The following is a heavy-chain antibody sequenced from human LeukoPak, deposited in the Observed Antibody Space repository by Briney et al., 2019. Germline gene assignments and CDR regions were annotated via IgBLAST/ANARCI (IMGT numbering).Heavy chain of an antibody. CDR3: ARGIDRIQLWSNRELGTFDY. CDR2: INHSGST. Sequence: PSETLSLTCAVYGGSFSGYYWSWIRQPPGKGLEWIGEINHSGSTNYNPSLKSRVTISVDTSKNQFSLKLSSVTAADTAVYYCARGIDRIQLWSNRELGTFDYWGQGTLVTVSS. V-gene: IGHV4-34*01. CDR1: GGSFSGYY. D-gene: IGHD5-18*01. J-gene: IGHJ4*02.